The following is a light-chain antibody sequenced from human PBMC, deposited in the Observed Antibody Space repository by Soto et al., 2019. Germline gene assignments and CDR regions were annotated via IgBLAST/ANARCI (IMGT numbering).Light chain of an antibody. CDR2: GAS. V-gene: IGKV3-20*01. Sequence: EIVLTQSPGTLSLSPGERATLSCRASQSVSSSYLAWYQQKPGQAPRLLIYGASSRATGTPDRFSGSGSWTAFTLTISRLEPEDFAVYYCQQYDSSPLTFGGGTKVEIK. J-gene: IGKJ4*01. CDR3: QQYDSSPLT. CDR1: QSVSSSY.